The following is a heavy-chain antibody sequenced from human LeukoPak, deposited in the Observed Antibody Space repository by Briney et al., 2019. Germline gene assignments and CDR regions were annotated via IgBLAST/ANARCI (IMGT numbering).Heavy chain of an antibody. CDR3: ARYLEHDYGDYGDY. J-gene: IGHJ4*02. Sequence: GGSLRLSCAASGFTFSSYAMSWVRQAPGKGLEWVSAISGSGGSTYYADSVKGRFTISRDNAKNSLYLQMNSLRAEDTAVYYCARYLEHDYGDYGDYWGQGILVTVSS. CDR1: GFTFSSYA. D-gene: IGHD4-17*01. CDR2: ISGSGGST. V-gene: IGHV3-23*01.